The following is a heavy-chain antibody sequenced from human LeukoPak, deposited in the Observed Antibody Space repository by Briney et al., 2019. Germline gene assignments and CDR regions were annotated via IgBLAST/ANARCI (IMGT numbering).Heavy chain of an antibody. CDR2: ISGSGDST. D-gene: IGHD7-27*01. CDR3: AKKVPANWGSYFDY. V-gene: IGHV3-23*01. J-gene: IGHJ4*02. Sequence: GGSLRLSCAASGFTFSSYAMSWVRPAPRKGLEWVSAISGSGDSTYSTDSVKGRFTISRDNSKNTLYLQMNSLRAEDTAVYYCAKKVPANWGSYFDYWGQGTLVTVSS. CDR1: GFTFSSYA.